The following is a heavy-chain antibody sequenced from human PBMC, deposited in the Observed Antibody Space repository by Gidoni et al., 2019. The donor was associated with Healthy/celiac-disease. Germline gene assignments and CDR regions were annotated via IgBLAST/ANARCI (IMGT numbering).Heavy chain of an antibody. V-gene: IGHV3-9*01. J-gene: IGHJ6*02. CDR2: ISWNSGSI. CDR1: GFTFDDYA. CDR3: AKDIVPDCSSTSCYLGGGMDV. Sequence: EVQLVESGGGMVQPGRSLRLSCAAFGFTFDDYAMHWVRQAPGKGLGWVSGISWNSGSIGYADSVKGRFTISRDNAKNSLYLQMNSLRAEDTALYYCAKDIVPDCSSTSCYLGGGMDVWGQGTTVTVSS. D-gene: IGHD2-2*01.